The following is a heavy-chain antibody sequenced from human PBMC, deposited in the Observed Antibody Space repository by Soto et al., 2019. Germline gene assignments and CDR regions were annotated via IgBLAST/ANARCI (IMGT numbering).Heavy chain of an antibody. D-gene: IGHD2-2*01. V-gene: IGHV3-53*02. CDR2: IYTAGGT. CDR1: GFTVSNTY. J-gene: IGHJ5*02. CDR3: ARALPVAKGGFDP. Sequence: EVQLVETGGGLIQPGGSLRLSRAASGFTVSNTYMTWVRQPPGKGLECVSVIYTAGGTNYADSVKGRFIISRANSKNTLYLQMNPLRAEDTAVYYCARALPVAKGGFDPWDPATLLTGSS.